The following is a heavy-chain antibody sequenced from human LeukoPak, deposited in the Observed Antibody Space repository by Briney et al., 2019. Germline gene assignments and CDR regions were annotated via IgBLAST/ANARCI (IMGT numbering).Heavy chain of an antibody. Sequence: ETLSLTCAVYGGSFSGYYWSWIRQPPGKGPEWVANIKQDESERYTVDSVKGRFTLSRDNAKKSMFLQMDSLRGEDTAVYYCARDFRDGYSSNWYQLGQIDYWGQGTLVIVSS. D-gene: IGHD6-19*01. CDR2: IKQDESER. V-gene: IGHV3-7*01. CDR1: GGSFSGYY. J-gene: IGHJ4*02. CDR3: ARDFRDGYSSNWYQLGQIDY.